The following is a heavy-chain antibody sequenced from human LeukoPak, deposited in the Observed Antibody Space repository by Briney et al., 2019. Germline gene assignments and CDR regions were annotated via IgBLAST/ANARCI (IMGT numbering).Heavy chain of an antibody. CDR3: AKTNSSDYSYFFDC. CDR1: GFTFSSYA. Sequence: GGSLRLSCAASGFTFSSYAMSWVRQAPGKGLEWVSAISGSGGSTYYADSVKGRFTISRDNSKNTLYLQVNSLRAEDTAVYFCAKTNSSDYSYFFDCWGQGTLVTVSS. J-gene: IGHJ4*02. CDR2: ISGSGGST. D-gene: IGHD3-22*01. V-gene: IGHV3-23*01.